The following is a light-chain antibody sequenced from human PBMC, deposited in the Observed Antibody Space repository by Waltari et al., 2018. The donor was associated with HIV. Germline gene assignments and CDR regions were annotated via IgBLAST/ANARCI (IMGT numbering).Light chain of an antibody. CDR1: SRDVGNYNL. Sequence: SALTQPASVSGSPGQSITIPCPGTSRDVGNYNLVSWYQQHPGKAPKLMIYEVSKRPSGVSNRFSGSKSGNTASLTISGLQAEDEADYYCCSYAGSVVFGGGTKLTVL. J-gene: IGLJ2*01. CDR2: EVS. CDR3: CSYAGSVV. V-gene: IGLV2-23*02.